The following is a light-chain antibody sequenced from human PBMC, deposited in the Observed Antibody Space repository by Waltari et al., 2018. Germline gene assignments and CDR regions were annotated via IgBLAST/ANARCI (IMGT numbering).Light chain of an antibody. J-gene: IGKJ1*01. CDR1: QAISTY. CDR3: LQYKSDPWT. Sequence: DIQMTQSPSSLSASAGDRVTITCRARQAISTYLNWYQQKPGNAPKRLIYAASSLESGVPSRFSGSGSGTDFTLTISSLQPEDVATYYCLQYKSDPWTFGQGTKVEIK. V-gene: IGKV1-17*01. CDR2: AAS.